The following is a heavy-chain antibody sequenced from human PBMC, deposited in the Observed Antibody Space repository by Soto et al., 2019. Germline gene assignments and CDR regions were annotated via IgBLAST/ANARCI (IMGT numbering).Heavy chain of an antibody. V-gene: IGHV3-30-3*01. CDR3: ARDLGAARPSRYFDY. J-gene: IGHJ4*02. Sequence: GGSLRLSCAASGFTFSSYAMHWVRQAPGKGLEWVAVISYDGSNKYYADSVKGRFTISRDNSKNTLYLQMNSLRAEDTAVYYCARDLGAARPSRYFDYWGQGTLVTVSS. CDR2: ISYDGSNK. D-gene: IGHD6-6*01. CDR1: GFTFSSYA.